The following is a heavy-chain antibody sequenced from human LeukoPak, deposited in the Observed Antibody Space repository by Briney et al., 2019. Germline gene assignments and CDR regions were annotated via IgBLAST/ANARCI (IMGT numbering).Heavy chain of an antibody. V-gene: IGHV4-34*01. J-gene: IGHJ5*02. CDR3: ASRLAARPFDP. D-gene: IGHD6-6*01. Sequence: PSETLSLTCAVYGGSFSGHYWSWLRQPPGKGLEGIGEINHSGSTNYNPSLTSRGAISVNTSKNQFSLKLSSVTAADTAVYYCASRLAARPFDPWGQGTLVTVSS. CDR1: GGSFSGHY. CDR2: INHSGST.